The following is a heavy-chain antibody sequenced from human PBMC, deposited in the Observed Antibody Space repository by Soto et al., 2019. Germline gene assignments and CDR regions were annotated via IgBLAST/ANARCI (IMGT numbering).Heavy chain of an antibody. CDR1: GGSISSGDYY. Sequence: SETLSLTCTVSGGSISSGDYYWSWIRQPPGKGLEWIGYIYYSGSTYYNPSLKSRGTISVDTSKNQFSLKLSSVTLSDTAVYYCSRPSPYDIFTGHFPYLDYGGPGTLVNVSS. D-gene: IGHD3-9*01. CDR2: IYYSGST. CDR3: SRPSPYDIFTGHFPYLDY. J-gene: IGHJ4*01. V-gene: IGHV4-30-4*01.